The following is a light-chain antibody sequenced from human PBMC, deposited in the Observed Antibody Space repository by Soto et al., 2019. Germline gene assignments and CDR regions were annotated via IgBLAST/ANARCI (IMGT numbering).Light chain of an antibody. CDR2: EVS. Sequence: QSALTQPASVSGSPGQSITISCTGTSSDVGSHNLVSWYQQHPGQAPKLMIYEVSKRPLGVSARFSASNSGNTASLTISGLQAEDEAEYYCCSYGGSSAVFGGGTQLTVL. CDR3: CSYGGSSAV. J-gene: IGLJ7*01. CDR1: SSDVGSHNL. V-gene: IGLV2-23*02.